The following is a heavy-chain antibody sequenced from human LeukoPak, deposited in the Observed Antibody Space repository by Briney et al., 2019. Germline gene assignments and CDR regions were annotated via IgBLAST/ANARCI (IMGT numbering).Heavy chain of an antibody. CDR3: ASRLQLWDLFDY. CDR2: IYSGGST. J-gene: IGHJ4*02. Sequence: PGGSLRLSCAASGFTVSSNYMSWVRQAPGKGLEWVSVIYSGGSTHYADSVKGRFTISRDNSKNTLYLQMNSLRAEDTAVYYCASRLQLWDLFDYWGQGTLVTVSS. V-gene: IGHV3-66*01. CDR1: GFTVSSNY. D-gene: IGHD5-18*01.